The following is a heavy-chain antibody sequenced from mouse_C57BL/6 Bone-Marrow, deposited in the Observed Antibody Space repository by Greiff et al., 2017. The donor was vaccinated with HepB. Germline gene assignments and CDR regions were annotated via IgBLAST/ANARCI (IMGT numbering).Heavy chain of an antibody. CDR3: ARSEEYCYETVSAD. CDR1: GYTFTSYG. Sequence: VQLQQSGAELARPGASVKLSCKASGYTFTSYGISWVKQRTGQGLEWIGEIYPRSGNTYYNEKFKGKATLTADKSSSTAYMELRSLTSEDSAVYFCARSEEYCYETVSADWGQGTLVTVSA. CDR2: IYPRSGNT. V-gene: IGHV1-81*01. D-gene: IGHD2-12*01. J-gene: IGHJ3*01.